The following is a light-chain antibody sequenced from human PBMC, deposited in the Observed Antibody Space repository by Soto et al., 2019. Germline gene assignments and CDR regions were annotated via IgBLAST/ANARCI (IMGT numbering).Light chain of an antibody. CDR3: QQYGFSPGS. CDR1: QSVNLN. Sequence: EIMMTQSPGTLSVSPGEGATLSCTASQSVNLNLAWYQQKPGQPPRLLLYGASTRATGIPVRFRGSGSGTDFTLTISRLEPGDFALYYCQQYGFSPGSFGQGTKVEI. J-gene: IGKJ1*01. CDR2: GAS. V-gene: IGKV3-20*01.